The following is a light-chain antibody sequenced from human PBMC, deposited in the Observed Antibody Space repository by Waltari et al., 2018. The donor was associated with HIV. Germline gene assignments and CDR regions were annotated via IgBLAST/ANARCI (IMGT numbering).Light chain of an antibody. V-gene: IGLV2-14*01. J-gene: IGLJ3*02. CDR3: TSYVSSASPE. CDR2: EVT. Sequence: QSALPQPASVSGSPGQSITISCTGTSSDINYDNYVSWYQHQPGKVPKVIIYEVTNRPSGVSSRFSGSKSGNTASLTISGLQAEDEADYFCTSYVSSASPEFGGWTRLTVL. CDR1: SSDINYDNY.